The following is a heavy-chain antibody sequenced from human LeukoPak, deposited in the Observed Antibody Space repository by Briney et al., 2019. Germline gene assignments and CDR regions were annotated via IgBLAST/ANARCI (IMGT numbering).Heavy chain of an antibody. Sequence: PGGSLRLSCAASGFTFSSYWMSWVRQAPGKGLEWVANIKQDGSEKYYVDSVKGRFTISRDNAKNSLYLQMNSLRAEGTAVYYCARPYSSGWDPIDYWGQGTLVTVSA. D-gene: IGHD6-19*01. J-gene: IGHJ4*02. CDR1: GFTFSSYW. V-gene: IGHV3-7*01. CDR3: ARPYSSGWDPIDY. CDR2: IKQDGSEK.